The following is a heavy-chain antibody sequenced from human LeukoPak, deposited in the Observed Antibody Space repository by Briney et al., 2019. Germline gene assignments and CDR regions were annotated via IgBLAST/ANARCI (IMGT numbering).Heavy chain of an antibody. CDR3: AKGETDKAGELGY. J-gene: IGHJ4*02. CDR2: ISGSGGST. V-gene: IGHV3-23*01. D-gene: IGHD1-26*01. CDR1: GYTFSSYA. Sequence: GGSLRLSCAASGYTFSSYAMSWVRQAPGKGLEWVSAISGSGGSTYYADSVNGRFTISRDNSKNTLYLQMTSLRAEDTAVYYCAKGETDKAGELGYWGQGALVTASS.